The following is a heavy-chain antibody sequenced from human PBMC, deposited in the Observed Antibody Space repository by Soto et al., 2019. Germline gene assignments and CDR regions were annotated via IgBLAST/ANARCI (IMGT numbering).Heavy chain of an antibody. Sequence: EVQLVESGGGLVQPGGSLRLSCAASGFTFIYSSMNWVRQAPGKGLEWVAYISSSSSSIYYADSVKGRFTISRDNAKNSLYLQMNSLRDGDTAVYSCARERGGSYYFDYWGQGSLVTVSS. J-gene: IGHJ4*02. CDR1: GFTFIYSS. D-gene: IGHD1-26*01. V-gene: IGHV3-48*02. CDR3: ARERGGSYYFDY. CDR2: ISSSSSSI.